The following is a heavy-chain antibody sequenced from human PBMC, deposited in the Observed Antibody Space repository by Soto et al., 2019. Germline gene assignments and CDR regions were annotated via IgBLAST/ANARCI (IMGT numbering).Heavy chain of an antibody. CDR3: AKDSCGSTSCYNGDWLDP. V-gene: IGHV1-69*06. D-gene: IGHD2-2*02. Sequence: QVELVQSGAEVKKPGSSVKVSCQASEDTFRNYAISWVRQAPGQGLEWMGGIIPIFGTANYAQKFQGRVTITADTSANTVYLELSSLRSEDTAVYYCAKDSCGSTSCYNGDWLDPWGQGTLVTVSS. CDR1: EDTFRNYA. J-gene: IGHJ5*02. CDR2: IIPIFGTA.